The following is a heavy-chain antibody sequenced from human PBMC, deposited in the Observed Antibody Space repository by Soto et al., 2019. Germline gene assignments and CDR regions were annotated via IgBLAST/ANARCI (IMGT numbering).Heavy chain of an antibody. CDR3: AGDVPFLDPTGSSSPASPPARRPLDY. D-gene: IGHD2-8*02. J-gene: IGHJ4*01. V-gene: IGHV1-18*01. CDR2: ISAYNGNT. Sequence: ASVKVSCKASGYTFTSYGISWVRQAPGQGLEWMGWISAYNGNTNYAQKLQGRVTMTTDTSTSTAYMELRSLRSDDTAVYYCAGDVPFLDPTGSSSPASPPARRPLDYWG. CDR1: GYTFTSYG.